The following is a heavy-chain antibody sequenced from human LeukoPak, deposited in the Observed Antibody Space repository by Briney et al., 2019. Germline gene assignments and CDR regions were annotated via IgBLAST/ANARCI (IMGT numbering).Heavy chain of an antibody. CDR3: ARAYGDYDY. D-gene: IGHD4-17*01. CDR2: IFYSGNT. CDR1: GGSISCGDYY. Sequence: SETLSLTCTVSGGSISCGDYYWSWIRQPPGKGLKWIGYIFYSGNTYYNPSLKSRVPISVDTSKNQFSLKLSSVTAADTAVYYCARAYGDYDYWGQGTLVTVSS. V-gene: IGHV4-30-4*01. J-gene: IGHJ4*02.